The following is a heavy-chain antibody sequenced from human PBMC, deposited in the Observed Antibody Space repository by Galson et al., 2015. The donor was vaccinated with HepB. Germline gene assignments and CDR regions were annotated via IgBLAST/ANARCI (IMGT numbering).Heavy chain of an antibody. J-gene: IGHJ4*02. CDR3: ARVATSDYGDHSHFDY. Sequence: SLRLSCAASGFTFSGYYMTWIRQAPGKGLEWISYISTSGTYTNYADSVKGRFTISRDNAKNSLYLQMNSLRVEDTAVFYCARVATSDYGDHSHFDYWGQGTLVTVSS. D-gene: IGHD4-17*01. CDR1: GFTFSGYY. V-gene: IGHV3-11*06. CDR2: ISTSGTYT.